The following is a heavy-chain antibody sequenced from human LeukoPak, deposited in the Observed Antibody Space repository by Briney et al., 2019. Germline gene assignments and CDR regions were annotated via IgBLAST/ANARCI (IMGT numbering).Heavy chain of an antibody. CDR2: ISGGTT. CDR3: SRGSGWLSVY. J-gene: IGHJ4*02. Sequence: GGSLRPSCTASGFTFGDYLMSWFRQAPGKGLEWIGFISGGTTEYAASVKGRFTISRDDSTSIAYLQMNSLTTEDTAVYYCSRGSGWLSVYWGQGTLVIVSS. V-gene: IGHV3-49*03. CDR1: GFTFGDYL. D-gene: IGHD6-19*01.